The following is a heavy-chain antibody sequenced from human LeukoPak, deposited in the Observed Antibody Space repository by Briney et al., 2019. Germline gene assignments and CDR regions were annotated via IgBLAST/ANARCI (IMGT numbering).Heavy chain of an antibody. Sequence: GGSLRLSCAASGFTFRTYEMAWVRQAPGTGLEWVAHISRSGGNIYYADSVKGRFTISRDNAKNSLYLQMNSLRAEDTAVYYCARDGDSGYPAPFDIWGQGTMVTVSS. CDR2: ISRSGGNI. D-gene: IGHD5-12*01. V-gene: IGHV3-48*03. J-gene: IGHJ3*02. CDR1: GFTFRTYE. CDR3: ARDGDSGYPAPFDI.